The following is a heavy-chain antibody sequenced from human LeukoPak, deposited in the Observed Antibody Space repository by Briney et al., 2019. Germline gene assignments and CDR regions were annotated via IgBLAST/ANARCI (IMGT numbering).Heavy chain of an antibody. CDR3: ARVAGGSSFYYYYYMDI. Sequence: PSETLSHTCTVSGGSISSTSYYWGWVRQPPGKGLEWIGSIHYSGTTYYNPSLKSRVTISLDTSKNQFSLELTSVTAADTAVFYCARVAGGSSFYYYYYMDIWGKGTTATVSS. CDR2: IHYSGTT. CDR1: GGSISSTSYY. V-gene: IGHV4-39*07. J-gene: IGHJ6*03. D-gene: IGHD1-26*01.